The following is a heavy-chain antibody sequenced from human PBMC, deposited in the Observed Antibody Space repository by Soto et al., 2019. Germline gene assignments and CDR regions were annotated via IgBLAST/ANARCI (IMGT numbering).Heavy chain of an antibody. D-gene: IGHD2-15*01. CDR2: INSDGSVS. CDR3: ARGDCGGGTCYSLAGSFYYYMDV. V-gene: IGHV3-74*02. J-gene: IGHJ6*03. CDR1: GFTFSNYW. Sequence: EVQLVESGGGLVQPGGSLRLSCAASGFTFSNYWMYWVRQAPGKGLEWVSRINSDGSVSSHADSVRGRLTISRDNVKNSLYLHMDGLSAEGTAVYFCARGDCGGGTCYSLAGSFYYYMDVWGKGTTVTVFS.